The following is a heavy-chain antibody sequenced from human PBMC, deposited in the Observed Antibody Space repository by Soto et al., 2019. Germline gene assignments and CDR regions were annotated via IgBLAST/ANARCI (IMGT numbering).Heavy chain of an antibody. CDR2: ISSGTVTT. Sequence: GGSLRLSCAASGFTFSSYGMNWVRQAPGKGLEWVSYISSGTVTTNYADSVKGRFTISRDNSKKTLYLEMNSLRAEDTAVYYCARAGGTTVTGLWHFDSWGQGTLVTVSS. D-gene: IGHD4-17*01. CDR3: ARAGGTTVTGLWHFDS. CDR1: GFTFSSYG. V-gene: IGHV3-48*01. J-gene: IGHJ4*02.